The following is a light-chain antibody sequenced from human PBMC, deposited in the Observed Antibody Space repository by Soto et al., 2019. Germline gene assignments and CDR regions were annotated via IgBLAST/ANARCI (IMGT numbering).Light chain of an antibody. CDR3: HHYYSTLRWT. J-gene: IGKJ1*01. Sequence: DIVMTQSPDSLALSLGERATINCKSSQSLLFTSNNKNYLAWYQQKPGQPPKLLIYWASTRESGVPDRFSGSGSGTDFTLTISSLQAEDVAVYYCHHYYSTLRWTFGQGTKVEIK. CDR1: QSLLFTSNNKNY. CDR2: WAS. V-gene: IGKV4-1*01.